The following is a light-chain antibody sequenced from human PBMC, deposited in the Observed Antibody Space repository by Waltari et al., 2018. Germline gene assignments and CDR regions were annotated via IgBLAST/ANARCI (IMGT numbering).Light chain of an antibody. V-gene: IGKV3-20*01. CDR3: QQYGSAHWT. CDR2: GAS. J-gene: IGKJ1*01. CDR1: ESVTGRY. Sequence: ETVLRQSPGTLSLSPGVSATLSCRASESVTGRYLAWYQQKPGQAPRLLIYGASSRATGIPERFSGSGSGTDFALTISRMEPEDFAVYYCQQYGSAHWTFGQGTKVEIK.